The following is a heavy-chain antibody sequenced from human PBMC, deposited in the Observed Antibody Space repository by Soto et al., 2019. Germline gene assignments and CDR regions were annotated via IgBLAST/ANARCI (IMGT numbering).Heavy chain of an antibody. CDR2: ISAYNGNT. V-gene: IGHV1-18*01. CDR1: GYTFTSYA. Sequence: QVQLVQSGAEVKKPGASVKVSCKTSGYTFTSYAISWVRQAPGQGLEWMGWISAYNGNTHYAQKPQGRVTMTTDTSTSTASMELRSLRSHDTAVYYCASALAAAGPFDYWGQGTLVTLSS. CDR3: ASALAAAGPFDY. J-gene: IGHJ4*02. D-gene: IGHD6-13*01.